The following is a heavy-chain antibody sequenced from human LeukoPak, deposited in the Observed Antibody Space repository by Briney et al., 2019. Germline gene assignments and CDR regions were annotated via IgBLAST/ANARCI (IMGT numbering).Heavy chain of an antibody. CDR3: AREESGYSYGGYYYYYMDV. CDR1: GGSISSYY. J-gene: IGHJ6*03. D-gene: IGHD5-18*01. V-gene: IGHV4-4*07. CDR2: IYTSGST. Sequence: SETLSLTCTVSGGSISSYYWSWIRQPAGKGLEWIGRIYTSGSTNYNPSLKSRVTMSVDTSKNQFSLKLSSVTAADTAVYYCAREESGYSYGGYYYYYMDVRGKGTTVTVSS.